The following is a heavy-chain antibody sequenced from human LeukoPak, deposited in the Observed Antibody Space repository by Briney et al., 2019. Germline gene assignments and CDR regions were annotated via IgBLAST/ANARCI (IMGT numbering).Heavy chain of an antibody. V-gene: IGHV3-23*01. CDR2: ISGSGGNT. CDR3: AKGDASPVHLLTGH. CDR1: GFTLSSYA. D-gene: IGHD3-9*01. J-gene: IGHJ4*02. Sequence: GGSLRLSCAASGFTLSSYAMTWARQAPGKGLEWVTGISGSGGNTYYADSVKCRFTISRDNSKNTLYLQMNSLRAEDTAVYYCAKGDASPVHLLTGHWGQGTLVTVSS.